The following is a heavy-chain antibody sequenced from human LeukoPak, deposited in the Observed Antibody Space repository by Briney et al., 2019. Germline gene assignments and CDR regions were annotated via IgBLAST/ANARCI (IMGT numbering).Heavy chain of an antibody. CDR3: ASGYSFDY. V-gene: IGHV4-34*01. D-gene: IGHD5-18*01. CDR2: INHSGST. J-gene: IGHJ4*02. CDR1: RFTFSSYS. Sequence: GSLRLSCAASRFTFSSYSMNWVRQAPGKGLEWIGEINHSGSTNYNPSLKSRVTISVDTSKNQFSLKLSSVTAADTAVYYCASGYSFDYWGQGTLVTVSS.